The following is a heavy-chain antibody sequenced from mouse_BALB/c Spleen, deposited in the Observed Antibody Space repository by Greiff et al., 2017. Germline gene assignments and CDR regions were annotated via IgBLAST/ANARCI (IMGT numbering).Heavy chain of an antibody. CDR3: ARGLRGAMDY. J-gene: IGHJ4*01. CDR2: ISYSGST. Sequence: DVQLQESGPGLVKPSQSLSLTCTVTGYSITSDYAWNWIRQFPGNKLEWMGYISYSGSTSYNPSLKSRISITRDTSKNQFFLQLNSVTTEDTATYYCARGLRGAMDYWGQGTSVTVSS. D-gene: IGHD1-1*01. CDR1: GYSITSDYA. V-gene: IGHV3-2*02.